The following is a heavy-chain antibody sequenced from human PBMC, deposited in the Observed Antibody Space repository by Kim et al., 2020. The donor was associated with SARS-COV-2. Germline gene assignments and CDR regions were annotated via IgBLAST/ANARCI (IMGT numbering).Heavy chain of an antibody. D-gene: IGHD2-15*01. CDR1: GFTFSNYW. CDR3: ARDLSGSSCFDY. CDR2: IKQDGSQK. Sequence: GGSLRLSCAASGFTFSNYWMNWVRRVPGKGLECVANIKQDGSQKYYVDSLKVRFTISRDNAKNSLYLQMNSLRAEDTAVYYCARDLSGSSCFDYWGQGTLVTVSS. J-gene: IGHJ4*02. V-gene: IGHV3-7*01.